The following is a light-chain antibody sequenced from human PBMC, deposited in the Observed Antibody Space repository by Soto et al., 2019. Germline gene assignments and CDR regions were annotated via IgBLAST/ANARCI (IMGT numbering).Light chain of an antibody. CDR2: SAS. Sequence: DIPVTQSPPSLSASVGDTITITCLATQYIGSYLNWYQVKPGQAPKLLIYSASTLQIGVPSRFGGNGSGTHFTLTINTLQFDDFASYYCQSNYILPWTFGQGTKVDI. CDR3: QSNYILPWT. J-gene: IGKJ1*01. CDR1: QYIGSY. V-gene: IGKV1-39*01.